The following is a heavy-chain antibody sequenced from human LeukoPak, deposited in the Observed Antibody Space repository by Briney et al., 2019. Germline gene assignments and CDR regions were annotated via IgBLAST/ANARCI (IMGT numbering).Heavy chain of an antibody. CDR2: INPNSGGT. CDR3: ARVRRIAAAAVNWYFDL. Sequence: ASVKVSCKASGYTFTGYYMHWVRQAPGQGLEWMGWINPNSGGTNYAQKFQGRVTMTRDTSISTAYMELSRLRSDDTAVYYCARVRRIAAAAVNWYFDLWGRGTLVTVSS. CDR1: GYTFTGYY. V-gene: IGHV1-2*02. J-gene: IGHJ2*01. D-gene: IGHD6-13*01.